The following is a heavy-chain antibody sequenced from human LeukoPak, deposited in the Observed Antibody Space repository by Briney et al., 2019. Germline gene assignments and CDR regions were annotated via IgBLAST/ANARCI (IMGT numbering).Heavy chain of an antibody. CDR3: TRRLDE. D-gene: IGHD3-16*01. V-gene: IGHV3-7*01. CDR1: GFIFSSYW. J-gene: IGHJ4*02. Sequence: GGSLRLSCAASGFIFSSYWMHWVRQAPGKGLEWVANIKQDGSEKYYVDSVKGRFTISRDNAQNSLYLQMNGLRVEDTAVYYCTRRLDEWGQGTLVTVSS. CDR2: IKQDGSEK.